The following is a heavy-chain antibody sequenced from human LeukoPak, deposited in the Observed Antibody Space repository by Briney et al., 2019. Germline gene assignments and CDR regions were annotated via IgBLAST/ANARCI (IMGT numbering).Heavy chain of an antibody. CDR3: ARRVGKWLRFNYFDY. V-gene: IGHV3-7*01. D-gene: IGHD5-12*01. Sequence: PGGSLRLSCAASGFTFSSYWMSWVRQAPGKGLEWVANIKQDGSEKYYVDSVKGRFTISRDNAKNSLYLQMNSLRAEDTAVYYCARRVGKWLRFNYFDYWGQGTLVTVSS. CDR1: GFTFSSYW. CDR2: IKQDGSEK. J-gene: IGHJ4*02.